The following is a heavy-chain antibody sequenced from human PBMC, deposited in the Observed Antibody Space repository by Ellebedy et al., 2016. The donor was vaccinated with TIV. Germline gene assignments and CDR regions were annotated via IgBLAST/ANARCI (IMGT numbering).Heavy chain of an antibody. CDR1: GFTFDDFA. CDR3: VKGGSSGWPDPLDS. CDR2: ISWNSAET. V-gene: IGHV3-9*01. J-gene: IGHJ4*02. D-gene: IGHD6-19*01. Sequence: PGGSLRLSCAGSGFTFDDFAMHWVRQAPGKGLEWVSGISWNSAETGYADSVRGRFTISRDHANNSLYLQMNSLRPEDTAFYYGVKGGSSGWPDPLDSWGQGTLVTVSS.